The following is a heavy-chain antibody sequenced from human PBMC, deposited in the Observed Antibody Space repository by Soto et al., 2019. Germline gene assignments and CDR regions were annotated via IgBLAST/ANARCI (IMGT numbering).Heavy chain of an antibody. CDR2: IYYTGNT. CDR3: ARAQSFEFHNGFDP. Sequence: PSETMSLTCTVTGGSLSTYYWSRIRQPPGKGLEWIGHIYYTGNTNYNPSLKSRVTISVDTSTNRFSLRLRSVSAADTAVYYCARAQSFEFHNGFDPCAQRILGTVSS. J-gene: IGHJ5*02. D-gene: IGHD3-10*01. CDR1: GGSLSTYY. V-gene: IGHV4-59*13.